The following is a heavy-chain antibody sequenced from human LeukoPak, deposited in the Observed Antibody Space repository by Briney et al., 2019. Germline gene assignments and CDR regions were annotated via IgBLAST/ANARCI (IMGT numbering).Heavy chain of an antibody. CDR3: ARDFDFYYFDY. J-gene: IGHJ4*02. Sequence: SETLSLTCTVSGYSISSGNYWGGIREPPGKGGGGSGSIYHSQTTYYNPSLTSRVSLSVDTSKIQFSLRLSSVTAADTAVYYCARDFDFYYFDYWGQGTLVTVSS. V-gene: IGHV4-38-2*02. CDR1: GYSISSGNY. CDR2: IYHSQTT.